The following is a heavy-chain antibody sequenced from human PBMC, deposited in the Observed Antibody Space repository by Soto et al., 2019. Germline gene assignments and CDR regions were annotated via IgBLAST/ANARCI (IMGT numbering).Heavy chain of an antibody. V-gene: IGHV3-7*01. CDR1: GFTCTTYW. CDR3: ARGSRPDDF. J-gene: IGHJ4*02. CDR2: LNQDGSEI. Sequence: EVQLVESGGGLVQPGGSLRLSCAASGFTCTTYWMSWVRQAPGKGLEWVANLNQDGSEIYYVDSVRGRFTMSRDNAKKSLYLQMNILRAEDTAVYYCARGSRPDDFWGQGTLVIVSS. D-gene: IGHD2-2*01.